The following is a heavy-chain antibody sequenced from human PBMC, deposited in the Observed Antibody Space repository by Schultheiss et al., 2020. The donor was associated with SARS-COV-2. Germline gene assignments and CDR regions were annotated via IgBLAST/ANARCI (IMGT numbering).Heavy chain of an antibody. CDR3: ARDWGFDWLSGSLDY. CDR1: GFTFSSYA. J-gene: IGHJ4*02. V-gene: IGHV3-30*01. CDR2: ISYDGSNK. D-gene: IGHD3-9*01. Sequence: GGSLRLSCAASGFTFSSYAMHWVRQAPGKGLEWVAVISYDGSNKYYADSVKGRFTISRDNSKNTLYLQMNSLRAEDTAVYYCARDWGFDWLSGSLDYWGQGTLVTVSS.